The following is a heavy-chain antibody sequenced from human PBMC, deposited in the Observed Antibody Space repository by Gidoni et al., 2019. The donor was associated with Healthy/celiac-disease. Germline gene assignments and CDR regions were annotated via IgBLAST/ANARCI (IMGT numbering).Heavy chain of an antibody. CDR1: GGSFSGYY. D-gene: IGHD2-15*01. V-gene: IGHV4-34*01. J-gene: IGHJ5*02. CDR2: INHSGST. Sequence: QVQLQQWGAGLLKPSETLSLTCAVYGGSFSGYYWSWIRQPPGKGLEWIGEINHSGSTNYNPSLKSRVTISVDTSKNQFSLKLSSVTAADTAVYYCARGRIRGAVRGYLRRFDPWGQGTLVTVSS. CDR3: ARGRIRGAVRGYLRRFDP.